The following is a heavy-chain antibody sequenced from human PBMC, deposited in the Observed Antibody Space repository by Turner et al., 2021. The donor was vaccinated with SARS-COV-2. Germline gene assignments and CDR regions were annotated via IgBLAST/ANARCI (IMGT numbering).Heavy chain of an antibody. D-gene: IGHD3-16*02. J-gene: IGHJ5*02. CDR3: ARHESFVSSWFHI. V-gene: IGHV4-39*01. CDR1: GGSISLSSFY. CDR2: IYYGGNT. Sequence: QLQLQESGPGLLKPSETLSLSCTLSGGSISLSSFYWGWVRQPPGKGLEWIGRIYYGGNTYYNLSLKSRVTISVDTSKNQFSLRLRSVTAADTAVYYCARHESFVSSWFHIWGQGILVTVSS.